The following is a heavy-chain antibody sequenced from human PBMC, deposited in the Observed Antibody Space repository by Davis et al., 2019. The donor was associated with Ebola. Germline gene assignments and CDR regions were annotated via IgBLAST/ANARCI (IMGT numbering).Heavy chain of an antibody. CDR1: GFTFDDFA. CDR3: AKGRTIPLALDF. J-gene: IGHJ4*02. V-gene: IGHV3-20*04. D-gene: IGHD2-2*02. CDR2: INWNGGSS. Sequence: GGSLRLSCAASGFTFDDFAMTWVRQAPGKGLEWISGINWNGGSSGYADSVKGRFTISRDNAKNSLYLQMNSLRGEDTAFYYCAKGRTIPLALDFWGRGTLVTVSS.